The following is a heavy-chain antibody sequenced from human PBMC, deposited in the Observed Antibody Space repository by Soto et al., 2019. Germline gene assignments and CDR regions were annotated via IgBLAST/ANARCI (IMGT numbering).Heavy chain of an antibody. D-gene: IGHD6-19*01. CDR3: TKDERLALSGSLDS. J-gene: IGHJ4*02. Sequence: GGSLRLSCAASGFTFDDYAMHWVRQAPGKGLEWVSGISWSSGTIDYAESVRGRFTISRDNARNSLFLQMNSLRTEDTALYYCTKDERLALSGSLDSWGRGTLVTVSS. V-gene: IGHV3-9*01. CDR1: GFTFDDYA. CDR2: ISWSSGTI.